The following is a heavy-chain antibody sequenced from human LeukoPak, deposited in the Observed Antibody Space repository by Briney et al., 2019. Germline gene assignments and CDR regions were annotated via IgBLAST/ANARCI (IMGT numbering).Heavy chain of an antibody. Sequence: PSETLSLTCAVSGGSFSGYYWSWIRQPPGKGLEWIWEINHSGSTNYNPSLKSRVTISVDTSKNQFSLKLSSVTAADTAVYYCARLHLAARGRDYWGQGTLVTVSS. CDR1: GGSFSGYY. CDR3: ARLHLAARGRDY. D-gene: IGHD6-6*01. J-gene: IGHJ4*02. CDR2: INHSGST. V-gene: IGHV4-34*01.